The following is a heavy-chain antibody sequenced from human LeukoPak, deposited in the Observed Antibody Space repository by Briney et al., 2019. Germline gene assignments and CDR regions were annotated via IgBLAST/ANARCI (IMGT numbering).Heavy chain of an antibody. CDR1: GGSISSYY. CDR3: ARSGRGNSAGFDC. Sequence: SETLSLTCTVSGGSISSYYWSWIRQPPGKGLEWIGYIYYTGSTNYNPSLKSRVTISVDTSKNQFSLKLSSVTAADTAVYYCARSGRGNSAGFDCWGQGTLVTVSS. CDR2: IYYTGST. V-gene: IGHV4-59*01. D-gene: IGHD3-10*01. J-gene: IGHJ4*02.